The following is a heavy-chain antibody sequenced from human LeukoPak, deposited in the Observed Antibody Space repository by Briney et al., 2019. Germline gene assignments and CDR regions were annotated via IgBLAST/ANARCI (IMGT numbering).Heavy chain of an antibody. CDR2: INPNSGGT. V-gene: IGHV1-2*02. CDR1: GYTFTGYY. CDR3: AREEQWLVRNWFDP. Sequence: ASVKVSCKASGYTFTGYYTHWVRQAPGQGLEWMGWINPNSGGTNYAQKLQGRVTMTRDTSISTAYMELSRLRSDDTAVYYCAREEQWLVRNWFDPWGQGTLVTVSS. J-gene: IGHJ5*02. D-gene: IGHD6-19*01.